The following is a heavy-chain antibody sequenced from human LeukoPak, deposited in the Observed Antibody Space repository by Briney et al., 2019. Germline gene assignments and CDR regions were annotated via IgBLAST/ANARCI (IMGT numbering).Heavy chain of an antibody. CDR3: ARPGLAYCGADCYSTEGYYFDY. Sequence: SETLSLTCAVYGENFSIYFYSWIRQPPGKGLEWIGEVNHGGSTSHNPSLKNRVTISVDTSKNQFSLRLSSVTAADTAMYYCARPGLAYCGADCYSTEGYYFDYWSQGTLVTVSS. V-gene: IGHV4-34*01. D-gene: IGHD2-21*01. CDR1: GENFSIYF. J-gene: IGHJ4*02. CDR2: VNHGGST.